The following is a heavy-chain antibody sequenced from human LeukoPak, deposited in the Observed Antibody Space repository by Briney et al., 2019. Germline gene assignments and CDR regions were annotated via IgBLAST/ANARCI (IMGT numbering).Heavy chain of an antibody. CDR2: VNYAVNT. J-gene: IGHJ4*02. D-gene: IGHD1-26*01. CDR1: GASISSSTYY. CDR3: ARHLGPYSASYLDY. V-gene: IGHV4-39*01. Sequence: SGTLSLTCTVSGASISSSTYYWGWIRQSPGKGLEWIGSVNYAVNTYYNPSLKSRVTISADTSKSQFSLKMNFVTAADTALYYCARHLGPYSASYLDYWGQGSLVTVSS.